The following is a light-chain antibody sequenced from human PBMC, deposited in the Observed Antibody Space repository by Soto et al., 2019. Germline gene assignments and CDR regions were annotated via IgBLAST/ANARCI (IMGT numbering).Light chain of an antibody. J-gene: IGKJ4*01. V-gene: IGKV1-39*01. Sequence: DMQMTQSPSSLSASVGDRVTITCRASQTISTYLTWYQQKPGKAPKALISDASTLQSGVPSRLSGSGSGTDFTLIISSLQPEDIATYYCQQSFSSLFSVGGGTQVEIK. CDR3: QQSFSSLFS. CDR1: QTISTY. CDR2: DAS.